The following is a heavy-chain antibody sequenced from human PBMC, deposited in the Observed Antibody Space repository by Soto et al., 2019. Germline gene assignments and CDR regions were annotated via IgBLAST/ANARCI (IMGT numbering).Heavy chain of an antibody. CDR2: ISGSGGST. CDR1: GFTFSSYA. V-gene: IGHV3-23*01. D-gene: IGHD2-21*02. Sequence: GGSLRLSCAASGFTFSSYAMSWVRQAPGKGLEWVSAISGSGGSTYYADSVKGRFTISRDNSKNTLYLQMNSLRAEDTAVYYCAKDPYCGGDCYPAFDIWGQGTMVTVSS. J-gene: IGHJ3*02. CDR3: AKDPYCGGDCYPAFDI.